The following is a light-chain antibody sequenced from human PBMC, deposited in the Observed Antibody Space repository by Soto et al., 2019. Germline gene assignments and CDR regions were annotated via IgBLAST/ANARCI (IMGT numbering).Light chain of an antibody. Sequence: DIQMTQSPSSLSASVGDRVTITCRASQSISSYLNWYQQKPGKAPKLLIYAASSLQSGVPSRFSGSGSGTDFTLTISSLQPEDFATYYCQHTKTNNLPITFGQGTRLEIK. CDR2: AAS. V-gene: IGKV1-39*01. CDR3: QHTKTNNLPIT. J-gene: IGKJ5*01. CDR1: QSISSY.